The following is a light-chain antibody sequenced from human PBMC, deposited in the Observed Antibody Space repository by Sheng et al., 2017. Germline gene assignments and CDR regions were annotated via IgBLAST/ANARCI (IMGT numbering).Light chain of an antibody. Sequence: QSVLTQPPSVSGTSGQTITITCTVTTSTAGANYAVHWYRQLPGTAPQVVIYSNNVRPAGIPDRFSGSRSGTSASLAITGLQGADEVIYYCQTYDSSVRGSVFGGGTSLTVL. CDR2: SNN. V-gene: IGLV1-40*01. J-gene: IGLJ3*02. CDR1: TSTAGANYA. CDR3: QTYDSSVRGSV.